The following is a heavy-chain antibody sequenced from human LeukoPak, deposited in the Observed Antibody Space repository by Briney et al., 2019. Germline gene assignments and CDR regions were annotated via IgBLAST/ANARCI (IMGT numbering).Heavy chain of an antibody. V-gene: IGHV3-53*01. J-gene: IGHJ6*02. CDR1: GFTVSSNY. D-gene: IGHD1-26*01. Sequence: GGSLRLSCAASGFTVSSNYMSWVRQAPGKGLERVSVIYSGGSTYYADSVKGRFTISRDNSKNTLYLQMNSLRAEDTAVYYCARANSGSYYGLYYYYYGMDVWGQGTTVTVSS. CDR3: ARANSGSYYGLYYYYYGMDV. CDR2: IYSGGST.